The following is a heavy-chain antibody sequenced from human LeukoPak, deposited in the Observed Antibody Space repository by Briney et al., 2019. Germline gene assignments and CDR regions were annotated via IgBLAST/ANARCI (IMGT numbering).Heavy chain of an antibody. CDR2: INPNSGGT. D-gene: IGHD3-22*01. J-gene: IGHJ6*02. V-gene: IGHV1-2*02. CDR3: ARVITPFYGMDV. Sequence: ASVKVSCKASGYTFTGYYMHWVRQAPGQGLEGMGWINPNSGGTNYAQKFQGRVTMTRDTSISTAYMELSRLRSDDTAVYYCARVITPFYGMDVWGQGTTVTVSS. CDR1: GYTFTGYY.